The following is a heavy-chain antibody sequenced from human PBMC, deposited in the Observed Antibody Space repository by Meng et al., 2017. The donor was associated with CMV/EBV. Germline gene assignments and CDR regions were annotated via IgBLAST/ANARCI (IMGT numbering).Heavy chain of an antibody. CDR3: ARGFNIAAAGDWFDP. Sequence: ASVKVSCKASGYTFTSYYMHWVRQAPGQGLEWMGIINPSGGSTSYAQKFQGRVTMTRDTSTSTVYMELSSLRSEDTAVYYCARGFNIAAAGDWFDPWGQGTLVTVSS. CDR1: GYTFTSYY. CDR2: INPSGGST. V-gene: IGHV1-46*01. J-gene: IGHJ5*02. D-gene: IGHD6-13*01.